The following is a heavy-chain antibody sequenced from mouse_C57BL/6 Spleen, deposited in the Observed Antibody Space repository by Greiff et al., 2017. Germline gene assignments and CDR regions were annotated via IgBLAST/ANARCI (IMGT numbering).Heavy chain of an antibody. CDR3: AKYGSSPWFAY. CDR2: INPNYGTT. D-gene: IGHD1-1*01. V-gene: IGHV1-39*01. CDR1: GYSFTDFN. J-gene: IGHJ3*01. Sequence: EVQLVESGPELVKPGASVKISCKASGYSFTDFNMNWVKQSNGKSLEWIGVINPNYGTTSYNQKFKGKATLTVDQSSSTAYMQLNSLTSEDSAVYYCAKYGSSPWFAYWGQGTLVTVSA.